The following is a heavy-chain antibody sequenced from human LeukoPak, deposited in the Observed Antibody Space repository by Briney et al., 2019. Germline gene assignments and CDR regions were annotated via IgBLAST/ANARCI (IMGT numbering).Heavy chain of an antibody. CDR2: ISSTSRYI. J-gene: IGHJ6*02. V-gene: IGHV3-21*01. CDR3: ARAAGPGSYYGMDV. D-gene: IGHD2-15*01. Sequence: GGSLRLSCAVAGFTFSIYTMNWVRQAPGKGLEWVSSISSTSRYIYYTDSLEGRFTISRDNAEKSLYLQMNSLRAEDTAVYYGARAAGPGSYYGMDVWGQGTTVTVSS. CDR1: GFTFSIYT.